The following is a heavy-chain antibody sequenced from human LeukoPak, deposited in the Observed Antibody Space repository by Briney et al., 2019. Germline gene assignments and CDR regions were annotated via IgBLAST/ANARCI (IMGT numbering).Heavy chain of an antibody. CDR1: GYTFTRYD. V-gene: IGHV1-8*01. D-gene: IGHD3/OR15-3a*01. CDR2: MNPNSGNT. Sequence: ASVKVSCKPSGYTFTRYDINWVRQATGQGLEWMGWMNPNSGNTGYAQKFQGRVTMTRNTSISTAYMELSSLRSEDTAVYYCAMHPPTWTGYYSYWGQGTLVTVSS. CDR3: AMHPPTWTGYYSY. J-gene: IGHJ4*02.